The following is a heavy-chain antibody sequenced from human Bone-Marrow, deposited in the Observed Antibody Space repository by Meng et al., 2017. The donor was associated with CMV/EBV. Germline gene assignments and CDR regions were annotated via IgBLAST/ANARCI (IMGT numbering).Heavy chain of an antibody. CDR2: INPTSGST. V-gene: IGHV1-46*01. CDR3: ASTLGYYDYVWGSYWSS. CDR1: GYTFISYY. Sequence: ASVKVSCKASGYTFISYYMYWVRQAPGQGLEWMGIINPTSGSTTYAQKFRGRITMTRDTSTSTAYMELSSLRSDDTAVYYCASTLGYYDYVWGSYWSSWGQGTLVTVSS. J-gene: IGHJ5*02. D-gene: IGHD3-16*01.